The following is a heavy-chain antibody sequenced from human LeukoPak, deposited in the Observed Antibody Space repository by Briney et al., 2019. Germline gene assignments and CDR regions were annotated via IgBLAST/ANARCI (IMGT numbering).Heavy chain of an antibody. J-gene: IGHJ4*02. CDR2: ISGRGERA. V-gene: IGHV3-23*01. Sequence: QSGGSLRLSCVVSGFTFNSYAMNWVRQAPGKGLEWVSVISGRGERAYYADSVKGRFTISRDNSKNTLYLHMNSPRVEDTAVYYCARVSGIAAAGPFDYWGQGTLVTVSS. CDR3: ARVSGIAAAGPFDY. CDR1: GFTFNSYA. D-gene: IGHD6-13*01.